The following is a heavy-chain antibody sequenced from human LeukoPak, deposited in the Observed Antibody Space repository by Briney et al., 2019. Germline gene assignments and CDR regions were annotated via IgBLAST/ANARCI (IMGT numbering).Heavy chain of an antibody. J-gene: IGHJ6*02. CDR1: GFTFSSYG. CDR2: ISWDGGST. CDR3: AGNPTRLSYGMDV. V-gene: IGHV3-43*02. D-gene: IGHD2/OR15-2a*01. Sequence: PGGSLRLSCAASGFTFSSYGMSWVRQAPGKGLEWVSLISWDGGSTYYADSVKGRFTISRDNSKNSLYLQMNSLRTEDTALYYCAGNPTRLSYGMDVWGQGTTVTVSS.